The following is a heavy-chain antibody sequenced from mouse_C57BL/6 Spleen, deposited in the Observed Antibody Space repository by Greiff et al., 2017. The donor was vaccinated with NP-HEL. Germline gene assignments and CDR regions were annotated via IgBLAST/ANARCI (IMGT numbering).Heavy chain of an antibody. CDR2: IDPSDSYT. V-gene: IGHV1-69*01. J-gene: IGHJ1*03. D-gene: IGHD1-1*01. CDR3: AREDTTVGDWYFVV. CDR1: GYTFTSYW. Sequence: QVQLQQPGAELVMPGASVKLSCKASGYTFTSYWMHWVKQRPGQGLEWIGEIDPSDSYTNYNQKLKGKSTLTVDKSSSTAYMPLSSLTSEDSAVYYCAREDTTVGDWYFVVWGTGTTVTVSS.